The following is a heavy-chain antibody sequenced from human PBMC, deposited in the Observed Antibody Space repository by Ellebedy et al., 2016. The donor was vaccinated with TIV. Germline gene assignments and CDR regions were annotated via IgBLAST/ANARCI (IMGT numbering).Heavy chain of an antibody. D-gene: IGHD4-17*01. CDR2: INPNSGAT. CDR3: ATDIFPTVTTSPRLGCHFDY. CDR1: GYRFTAYS. Sequence: ASVKVSCXASGYRFTAYSIHWVRQAPGQGLAWMGWINPNSGATNYAQKFQGRVTVTRDTSSSTAYIDLSRLKSGDTGVYYWATDIFPTVTTSPRLGCHFDYWGQGTLVSVSS. V-gene: IGHV1-2*02. J-gene: IGHJ4*02.